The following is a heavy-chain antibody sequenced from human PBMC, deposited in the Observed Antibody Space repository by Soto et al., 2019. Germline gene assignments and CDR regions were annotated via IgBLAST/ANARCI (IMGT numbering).Heavy chain of an antibody. CDR2: SNPSGGT. CDR3: ARVRASRGQRDLDF. V-gene: IGHV4-34*01. D-gene: IGHD6-13*01. CDR1: GGSFSGYY. Sequence: QVQLQQWGAGLLKPSETLSLTCGVYGGSFSGYYWNWIRQPPGKGLEWIGESNPSGGTNYNPYLKSRVTISADTSKHQFSLKLSSVTAADTAVYYCARVRASRGQRDLDFWGQGTLVTFSS. J-gene: IGHJ4*02.